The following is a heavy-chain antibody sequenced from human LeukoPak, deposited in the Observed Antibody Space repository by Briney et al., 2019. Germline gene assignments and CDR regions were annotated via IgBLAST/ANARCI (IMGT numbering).Heavy chain of an antibody. J-gene: IGHJ3*02. V-gene: IGHV1-8*03. Sequence: ASVKVSCKASGYTFTSYDINWVRQATGQGLEWMGWMNPNSGNTGYAQKFQGRVTITRNTSISTAYMELRSLRSDDTAVYYCARGGERDAFDIWGQGTMVTVSS. CDR3: ARGGERDAFDI. CDR1: GYTFTSYD. CDR2: MNPNSGNT.